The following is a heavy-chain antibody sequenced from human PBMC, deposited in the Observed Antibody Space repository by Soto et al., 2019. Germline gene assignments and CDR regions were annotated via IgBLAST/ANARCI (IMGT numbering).Heavy chain of an antibody. D-gene: IGHD5-12*01. Sequence: SETLSLTCTVSGGSISRYYWSWIRQPPGKGLEWIGYIYYSGSTNYNPSLKSRVTISVDTSKNQFSLKLSSVTAADTAVYYCAGDSGYDYFDSWGQGPLVTVSS. J-gene: IGHJ4*02. CDR3: AGDSGYDYFDS. V-gene: IGHV4-59*01. CDR1: GGSISRYY. CDR2: IYYSGST.